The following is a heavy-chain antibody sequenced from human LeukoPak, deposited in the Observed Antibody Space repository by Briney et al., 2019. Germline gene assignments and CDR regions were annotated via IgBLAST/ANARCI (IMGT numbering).Heavy chain of an antibody. V-gene: IGHV1-2*02. J-gene: IGHJ4*02. CDR2: INPNSGGT. CDR1: GYTFTGYY. D-gene: IGHD2-2*01. CDR3: ARSRYCSSTSCYSFDY. Sequence: GASVKVSCKASGYTFTGYYMHWVRQAPGQGLEWMGWINPNSGGTNYAQKFQGRVTMTRDTPISTAYMELSRLRSDDTAVYYCARSRYCSSTSCYSFDYWGQGTLVTVSS.